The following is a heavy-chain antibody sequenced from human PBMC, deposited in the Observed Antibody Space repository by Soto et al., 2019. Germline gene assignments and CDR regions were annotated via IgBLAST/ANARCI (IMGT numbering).Heavy chain of an antibody. CDR2: ISSSSSYI. Sequence: PGGSLRLSCAASGFTFSSYSMNWVRQAPGKGLEWVSSISSSSSYIYYADSVKGRFTISRDNAKNSLYLQMNSLRAEDTAVYYCATYYYGSGSYYKYSPDYMDVWGKGTTVTVSS. V-gene: IGHV3-21*01. CDR3: ATYYYGSGSYYKYSPDYMDV. J-gene: IGHJ6*03. CDR1: GFTFSSYS. D-gene: IGHD3-10*01.